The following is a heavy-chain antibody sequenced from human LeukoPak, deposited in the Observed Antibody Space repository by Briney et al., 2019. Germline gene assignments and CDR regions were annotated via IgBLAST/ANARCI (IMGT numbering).Heavy chain of an antibody. CDR2: LYSDGNT. J-gene: IGHJ4*02. Sequence: PGGSLRLSCAASGSTVITNDVTWVRQAPGKGLEWVSVLYSDGNTKYADSVQGRFTISRDNSKNTLYLEMNSLSPDDTAVYYCARGVEPLAANTLAYWGQGTLVTVSS. V-gene: IGHV3-53*01. CDR1: GSTVITND. D-gene: IGHD1-14*01. CDR3: ARGVEPLAANTLAY.